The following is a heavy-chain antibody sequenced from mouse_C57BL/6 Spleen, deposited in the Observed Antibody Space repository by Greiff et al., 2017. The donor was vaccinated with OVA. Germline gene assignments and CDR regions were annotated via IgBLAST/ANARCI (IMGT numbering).Heavy chain of an antibody. CDR2: INPYNGDT. CDR1: GYSFTGYF. CDR3: ARYGYDGPMDY. Sequence: LVESGPELVKPGDSVKISCKASGYSFTGYFMNWVMQSHGKSLEWIGRINPYNGDTFYNQKFKGKATLTVDKSSSTAHMELRSLTSEDSAVYYCARYGYDGPMDYWGQGTSVTVSS. V-gene: IGHV1-20*01. J-gene: IGHJ4*01. D-gene: IGHD2-2*01.